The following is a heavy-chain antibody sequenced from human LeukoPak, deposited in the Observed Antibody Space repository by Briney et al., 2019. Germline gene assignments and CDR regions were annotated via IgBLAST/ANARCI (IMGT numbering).Heavy chain of an antibody. J-gene: IGHJ4*02. V-gene: IGHV4-34*01. CDR3: ARLRGRLLGGTTYYFDY. CDR2: INHSGST. Sequence: SETLSLTCAVYGGSFSGYYWGWIRQPPGKGLEWIGEINHSGSTNYNPSLKSRVTISVDTSKNQFSLKLSSVTAADTAVYYCARLRGRLLGGTTYYFDYWGQGTLVTVSS. D-gene: IGHD1/OR15-1a*01. CDR1: GGSFSGYY.